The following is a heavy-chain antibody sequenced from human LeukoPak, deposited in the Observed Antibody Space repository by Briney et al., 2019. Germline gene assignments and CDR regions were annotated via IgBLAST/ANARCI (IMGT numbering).Heavy chain of an antibody. CDR1: GFTFSSYW. CDR2: IKQDGSEK. Sequence: PGGSLRLSCAPSGFTFSSYWMSWVRQAPGKGLEWVANIKQDGSEKYYVDSVKGRFTISRDNAKNSLYLQMNSLRAEDTAVYYCARDGGYCSSTSCYGAFDIWGQGTMVTVSS. V-gene: IGHV3-7*01. CDR3: ARDGGYCSSTSCYGAFDI. D-gene: IGHD2-2*01. J-gene: IGHJ3*02.